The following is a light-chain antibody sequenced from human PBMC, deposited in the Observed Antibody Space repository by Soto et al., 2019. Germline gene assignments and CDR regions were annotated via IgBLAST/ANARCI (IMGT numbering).Light chain of an antibody. Sequence: EIVSTQSPGTLSLSPGERATLSCRASQSVSDNYLAWYKQKPGQAPRLLIYGASSRATGIPDRFSGSGSGTDFTLTISRLEPEDFAVYYCQQYGSSPRTFGGGTKV. CDR2: GAS. J-gene: IGKJ4*01. CDR1: QSVSDNY. CDR3: QQYGSSPRT. V-gene: IGKV3-20*01.